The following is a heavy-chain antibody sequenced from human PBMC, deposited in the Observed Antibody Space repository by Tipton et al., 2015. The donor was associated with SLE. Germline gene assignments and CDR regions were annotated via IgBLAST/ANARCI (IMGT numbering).Heavy chain of an antibody. D-gene: IGHD6-13*01. Sequence: WVRQAPGKGLEWVGNVYYSGSTYYNPSLSSRLTLLVDTSTNQFSLKLTSVTAADTAVYYCARMSSGWSVGAFDIWGQGKMVTVSS. V-gene: IGHV4-39*07. J-gene: IGHJ3*02. CDR2: VYYSGST. CDR3: ARMSSGWSVGAFDI.